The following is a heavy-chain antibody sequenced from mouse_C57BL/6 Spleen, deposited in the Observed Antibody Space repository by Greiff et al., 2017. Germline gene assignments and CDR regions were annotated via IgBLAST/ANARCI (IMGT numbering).Heavy chain of an antibody. CDR2: INYDGSSP. D-gene: IGHD2-4*01. J-gene: IGHJ4*01. Sequence: EVKVVESEGGLVQPGSSMKLSCTASGFTFSDYYMAWVRQVPEKGLEWVANINYDGSSPYYLDSLKSRFIISRDNAKNILYLQMSSLKSEDTATYYCARNNYDKGYYAMDYWGQGTSVTVSS. CDR3: ARNNYDKGYYAMDY. V-gene: IGHV5-16*01. CDR1: GFTFSDYY.